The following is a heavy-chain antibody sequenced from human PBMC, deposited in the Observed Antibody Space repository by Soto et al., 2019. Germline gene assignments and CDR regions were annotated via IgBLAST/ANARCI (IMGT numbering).Heavy chain of an antibody. V-gene: IGHV3-23*01. CDR3: VSWVSVHFDY. CDR2: ITDTGGDA. CDR1: GITFGSRA. D-gene: IGHD2-8*01. J-gene: IGHJ4*02. Sequence: GGSLRLSCVASGITFGSRAMSWVRQAPGEGLEWVSTITDTGGDAKYADSVLGRFTISRDSSRNTVNLLMNRLRVEDTARYFCVSWVSVHFDYWGPGTLVTVSS.